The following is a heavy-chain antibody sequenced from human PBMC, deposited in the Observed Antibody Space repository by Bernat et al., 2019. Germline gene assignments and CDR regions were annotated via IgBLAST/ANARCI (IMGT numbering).Heavy chain of an antibody. Sequence: QVQLVESGGGVVQPGRSLRLSCAASGFTFSSYGMHWVRQAPGKGLEWVAGIWYDGSNKYYADSVKGRFTISRDNSKNTLYLQMNSLRAEDTAVYYCAREAGTYYYESRDAFDIWGQGTMVTVSS. J-gene: IGHJ3*02. D-gene: IGHD3-22*01. CDR3: AREAGTYYYESRDAFDI. CDR1: GFTFSSYG. V-gene: IGHV3-33*01. CDR2: IWYDGSNK.